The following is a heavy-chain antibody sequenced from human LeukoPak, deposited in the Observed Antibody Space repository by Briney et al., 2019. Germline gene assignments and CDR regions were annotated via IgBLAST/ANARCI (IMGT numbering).Heavy chain of an antibody. CDR1: GFTFSNYR. V-gene: IGHV3-7*01. D-gene: IGHD6-13*01. CDR3: TTLSAAAIDY. Sequence: GGSLRLSCEGSGFTFSNYRMNWVRLAPGKGLEWVANINKDGSDKNYLDSVKGRFTISRYNAKNSQYLQMDSLRVEDTAVYYCTTLSAAAIDYWGQGTLVTVSS. J-gene: IGHJ4*02. CDR2: INKDGSDK.